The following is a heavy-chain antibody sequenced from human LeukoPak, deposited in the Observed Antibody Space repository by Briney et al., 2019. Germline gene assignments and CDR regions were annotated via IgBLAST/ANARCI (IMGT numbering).Heavy chain of an antibody. Sequence: ASVKVSCKASGYTFTSYGISWVRQAPGQGLEWVGWISAYNGNTNYAQKLQGRVTMTTDTSTSTAYMELRSLRSDDTAVYYCARDAPSLYYDSSGYSPDYWGQGTLVTVSS. V-gene: IGHV1-18*01. CDR3: ARDAPSLYYDSSGYSPDY. J-gene: IGHJ4*02. CDR1: GYTFTSYG. CDR2: ISAYNGNT. D-gene: IGHD3-22*01.